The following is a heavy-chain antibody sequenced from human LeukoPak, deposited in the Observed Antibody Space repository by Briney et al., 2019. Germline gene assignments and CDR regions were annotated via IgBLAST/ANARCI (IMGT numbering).Heavy chain of an antibody. CDR1: GFTFSSYS. V-gene: IGHV3-48*04. Sequence: PGGSLRLSCAASGFTFSSYSMNWVRQAPGKGLEWVSYISSSSSTIYYADSVKGRFTISRDNAKNSLYLQMNSLRAEDTAVYYCARDRRIVAEPAAEMDVWGKGTTVT. CDR2: ISSSSSTI. D-gene: IGHD2-2*01. J-gene: IGHJ6*03. CDR3: ARDRRIVAEPAAEMDV.